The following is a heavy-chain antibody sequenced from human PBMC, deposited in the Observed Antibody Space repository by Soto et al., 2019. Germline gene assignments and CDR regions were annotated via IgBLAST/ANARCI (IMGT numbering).Heavy chain of an antibody. V-gene: IGHV3-66*04. CDR3: ARQWLVYNWFDP. D-gene: IGHD6-19*01. CDR1: GFTVSSNY. J-gene: IGHJ5*02. CDR2: IYSGGST. Sequence: EVQLVESGGGLVQPGGSLRLSCAASGFTVSSNYISWVRQAPGKGLEWVSVIYSGGSTYYADSVKGRFTISRDNSKNTLYLQMNSLRAEDTVVYYCARQWLVYNWFDPWGQGTLVTVSS.